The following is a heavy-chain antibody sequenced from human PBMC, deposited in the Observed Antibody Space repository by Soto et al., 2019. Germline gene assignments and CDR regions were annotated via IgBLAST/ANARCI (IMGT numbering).Heavy chain of an antibody. J-gene: IGHJ3*01. V-gene: IGHV3-23*01. CDR3: EGSWT. D-gene: IGHD5-12*01. CDR2: ISGSSDRT. Sequence: EVQVLESGGDLVQPGGSLRLSCAASGFTIRNYAMSWVRQAPGKALEWVSGISGSSDRTYYSDSVKGRFTISKDTSSNTLYLNMNSLRVEDTAVYHCEGSWTWGQGTMVTVSS. CDR1: GFTIRNYA.